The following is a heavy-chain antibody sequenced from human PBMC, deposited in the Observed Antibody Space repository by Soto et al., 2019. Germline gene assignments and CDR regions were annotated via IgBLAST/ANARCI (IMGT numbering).Heavy chain of an antibody. D-gene: IGHD6-6*01. CDR3: ARDKVRQLVRTGLLDY. J-gene: IGHJ4*01. CDR2: ISYDGSNK. Sequence: QVQLVESGGGVVQPGRSLRLSCAASGFTFSSYAMHWVRQAPGKGLEWVAVISYDGSNKYYADSVKGRFTISRDNSKNTLYLQMNSLTAEDTAVYYCARDKVRQLVRTGLLDYWAMEPWSPSPQ. CDR1: GFTFSSYA. V-gene: IGHV3-30-3*01.